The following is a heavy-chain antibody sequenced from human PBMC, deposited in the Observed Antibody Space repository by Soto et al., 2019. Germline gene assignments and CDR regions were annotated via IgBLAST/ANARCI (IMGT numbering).Heavy chain of an antibody. CDR2: ISYDGSNK. J-gene: IGHJ4*02. V-gene: IGHV3-30-3*01. D-gene: IGHD6-13*01. CDR3: ARDRSSDY. Sequence: QVQLVESGGGVVQPGRSLRLSCAASGFTFSSYAMHWVRQAPGKGLEWVAVISYDGSNKYYADSVKGRFTISRDNSKNTLYLQMNSLRAEDTAVYYCARDRSSDYWGQGTLVTVSS. CDR1: GFTFSSYA.